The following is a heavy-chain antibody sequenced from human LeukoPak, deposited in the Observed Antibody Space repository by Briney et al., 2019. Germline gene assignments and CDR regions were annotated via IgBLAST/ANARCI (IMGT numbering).Heavy chain of an antibody. CDR3: ARDPTGLSRFEP. V-gene: IGHV1-2*02. CDR1: GYTFTGYY. J-gene: IGHJ5*02. Sequence: ASVKVSCKASGYTFTGYYMHWVRQAPGQGLEWMGWINPNSGGTNYAQKCQGRVTMTRDTSISTAYMELSRLRSDDTAVYYCARDPTGLSRFEPWGQGTLVTVSS. CDR2: INPNSGGT. D-gene: IGHD1-14*01.